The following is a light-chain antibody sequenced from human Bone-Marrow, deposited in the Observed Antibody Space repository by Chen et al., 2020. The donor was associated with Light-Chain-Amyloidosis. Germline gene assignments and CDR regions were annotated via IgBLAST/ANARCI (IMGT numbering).Light chain of an antibody. Sequence: QSALTQPASVAGSVGQSITLSCPGTSTDVGHYNLVSWYQQHPGEAPKLMIYEDSERPSGVSNRFSGSKSGNTASLTISGLQTEDQADYYCCSSSDTDTWIFGTGTRLTVL. CDR1: STDVGHYNL. V-gene: IGLV2-23*01. J-gene: IGLJ2*01. CDR2: EDS. CDR3: CSSSDTDTWI.